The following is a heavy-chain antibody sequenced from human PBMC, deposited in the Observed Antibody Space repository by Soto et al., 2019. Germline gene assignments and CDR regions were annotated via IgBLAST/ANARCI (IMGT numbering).Heavy chain of an antibody. CDR1: GYTFTSYG. V-gene: IGHV1-18*01. CDR3: ARDLSIAAAGTRFDP. J-gene: IGHJ5*02. CDR2: ISAYNGNT. Sequence: GASVKVSCKASGYTFTSYGISWVRQGPGQGLEWMGWISAYNGNTNYAQKLQGRVTMTTDTSTSTAYMELRSLRSDDTAVYYCARDLSIAAAGTRFDPWGQGTLVTVSS. D-gene: IGHD6-13*01.